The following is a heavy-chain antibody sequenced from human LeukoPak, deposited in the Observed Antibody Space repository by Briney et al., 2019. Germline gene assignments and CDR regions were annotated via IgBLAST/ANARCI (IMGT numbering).Heavy chain of an antibody. J-gene: IGHJ4*02. V-gene: IGHV4-59*08. Sequence: SVTLSLTCTVSGGSISSYYWSWIRQPPGKGLEWIGYIYYSGSTNYNPSLKSRVTISVDTSKNQFSLKLSSVTAADTAVYYCARQADAVAGPTSFDYWGQGTLVTVSS. D-gene: IGHD6-19*01. CDR1: GGSISSYY. CDR2: IYYSGST. CDR3: ARQADAVAGPTSFDY.